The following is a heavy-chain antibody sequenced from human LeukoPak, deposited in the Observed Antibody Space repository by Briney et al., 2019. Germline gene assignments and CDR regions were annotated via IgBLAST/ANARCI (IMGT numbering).Heavy chain of an antibody. CDR3: ARDGRSTYVDY. D-gene: IGHD2-2*01. J-gene: IGHJ4*02. CDR2: IIPIFGTA. Sequence: SVKVSCKASGGTFSSYAISWVRQAPGQGIEWMGRIIPIFGTANYAQKFQGRVTITTDESTSTAYMELSSLRSEDTAVYYCARDGRSTYVDYWGQGTLVTVSS. CDR1: GGTFSSYA. V-gene: IGHV1-69*05.